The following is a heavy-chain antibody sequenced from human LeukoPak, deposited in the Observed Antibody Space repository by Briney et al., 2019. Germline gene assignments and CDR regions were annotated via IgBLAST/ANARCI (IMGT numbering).Heavy chain of an antibody. CDR1: GFSFDDYA. CDR2: ISGDGGST. Sequence: GGSLRLSCAASGFSFDDYAMHWVRQAPGKGLEWVSLISGDGGSTYYADSVKGRFTISRDNSKDSLYLQMNSLRTEDTALYDCAKDTGITPSGISGFFDFWGQGTLVTVSS. J-gene: IGHJ4*02. V-gene: IGHV3-43*02. CDR3: AKDTGITPSGISGFFDF. D-gene: IGHD6-13*01.